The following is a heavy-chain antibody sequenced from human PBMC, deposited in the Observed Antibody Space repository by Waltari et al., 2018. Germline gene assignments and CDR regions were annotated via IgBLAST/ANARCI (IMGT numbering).Heavy chain of an antibody. J-gene: IGHJ4*02. D-gene: IGHD2-15*01. V-gene: IGHV3-48*03. Sequence: EVRLVESGGNLVQPGGSLRLSCAASGFSFSSYEMNWVRQAPGRGRGWGSYISSSGSTKYYADSGKGRFTISRDNAKNSLYLQMNSLRADDTAVYYCARVRVVMGEGVYWGQGTLVTVSS. CDR3: ARVRVVMGEGVY. CDR1: GFSFSSYE. CDR2: ISSSGSTK.